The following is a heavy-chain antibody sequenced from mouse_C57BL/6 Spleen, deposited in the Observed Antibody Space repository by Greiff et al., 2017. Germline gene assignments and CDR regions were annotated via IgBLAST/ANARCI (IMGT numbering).Heavy chain of an antibody. Sequence: EVQRVESGGGLVKPGGSLKLSCAASGFTFSDYGMHWVRQAPEKGLEWVAYISSGSSTIYYADTVKGRFTISRDNAKNTLFLQMTSLRSEDTAMYYCARGVPYYAMDYWGQGTSVTVSS. V-gene: IGHV5-17*01. D-gene: IGHD5-1*01. CDR2: ISSGSSTI. J-gene: IGHJ4*01. CDR3: ARGVPYYAMDY. CDR1: GFTFSDYG.